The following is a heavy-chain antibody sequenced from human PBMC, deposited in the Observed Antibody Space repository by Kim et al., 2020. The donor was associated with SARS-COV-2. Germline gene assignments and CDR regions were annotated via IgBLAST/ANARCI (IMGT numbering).Heavy chain of an antibody. Sequence: ADSVKGRFTNSRDNSKNTLYLQMNSLRAEDTAVYYCARGHGGSYFSCDYWGQRGLVAVSS. D-gene: IGHD1-26*01. V-gene: IGHV3-30*07. CDR3: ARGHGGSYFSCDY. J-gene: IGHJ4*02.